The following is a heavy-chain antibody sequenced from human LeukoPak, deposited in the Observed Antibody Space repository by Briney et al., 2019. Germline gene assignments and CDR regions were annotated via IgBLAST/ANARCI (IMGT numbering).Heavy chain of an antibody. D-gene: IGHD3-9*01. Sequence: PSQTLSLTCTVSGNSISSGDYYWSWIRQPAGKGLEWIGRIYTSGSTNYNPSLKSRVTISVDTSKNQFSLKLSSVTAADTAVYYCARGVGYFDWLSPRYYYYYYMDVWGKGTTVTISS. CDR1: GNSISSGDYY. V-gene: IGHV4-61*02. CDR3: ARGVGYFDWLSPRYYYYYYMDV. CDR2: IYTSGST. J-gene: IGHJ6*03.